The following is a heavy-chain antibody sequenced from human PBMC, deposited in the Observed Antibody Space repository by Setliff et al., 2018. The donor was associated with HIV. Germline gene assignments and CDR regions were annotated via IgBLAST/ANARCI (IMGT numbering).Heavy chain of an antibody. CDR1: GVSINRTDHY. CDR3: AGGRYFRDIRDSRFDF. D-gene: IGHD3-9*01. CDR2: VSQSGST. Sequence: SETLSLTCSVSGVSINRTDHYWGWIRQSPGKRLEWIGSVSQSGSTYYNPSLESRLMMSIDPSKNQFSLNLRSVTAADTAMYYCAGGRYFRDIRDSRFDFWGQGMLVTVSS. J-gene: IGHJ4*02. V-gene: IGHV4-39*07.